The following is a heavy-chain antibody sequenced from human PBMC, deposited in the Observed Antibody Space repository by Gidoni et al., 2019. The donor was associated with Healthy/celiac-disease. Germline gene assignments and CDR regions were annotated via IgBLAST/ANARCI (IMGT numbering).Heavy chain of an antibody. J-gene: IGHJ4*02. D-gene: IGHD3-10*01. V-gene: IGHV4-34*01. CDR3: ARGRRYYYGSGSYWDY. CDR2: INHSGST. CDR1: GGSFRGYY. Sequence: QVQLQQWGAGPLKPSETLSLTCAVYGGSFRGYYWSWIRQPPGKGLEWIGEINHSGSTNYNPSLKSRVTISVDTSKNQFSLKLSSVTAADTAVYYCARGRRYYYGSGSYWDYWGQGTLVTVSS.